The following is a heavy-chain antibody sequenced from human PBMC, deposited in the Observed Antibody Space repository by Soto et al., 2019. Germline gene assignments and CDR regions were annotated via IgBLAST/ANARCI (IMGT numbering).Heavy chain of an antibody. CDR1: GFTFSNYY. J-gene: IGHJ4*02. CDR3: SRDPRLVDY. D-gene: IGHD1-26*01. V-gene: IGHV3-11*01. CDR2: ISGGGDVT. Sequence: GGSLRLSCAASGFTFSNYYMTWIRQAPGKGPEWISYISGGGDVTAYAESVKGRFTISRDNAKRSVYLQMNTLTVEDTAVYYCSRDPRLVDYWGQGTLVT.